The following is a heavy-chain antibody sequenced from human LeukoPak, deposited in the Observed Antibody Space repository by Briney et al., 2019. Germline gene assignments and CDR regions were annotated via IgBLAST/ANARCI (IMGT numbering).Heavy chain of an antibody. D-gene: IGHD2-15*01. Sequence: KPSETLSLTCTVSGYSISSGYYWGWIRQPPGKGLEWIGSIYHSGSTYYNPSLKSRVTISVDTSKNQFSLKLSSVTAADTAVYYCAREAPHRIVVVVAPLYYYYYMDVWGKGTTVTVSS. CDR3: AREAPHRIVVVVAPLYYYYYMDV. CDR1: GYSISSGYY. CDR2: IYHSGST. J-gene: IGHJ6*03. V-gene: IGHV4-38-2*02.